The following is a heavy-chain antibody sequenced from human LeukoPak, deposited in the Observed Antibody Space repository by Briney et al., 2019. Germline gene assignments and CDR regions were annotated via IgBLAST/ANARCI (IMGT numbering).Heavy chain of an antibody. CDR2: ISDSGGST. CDR3: AKDRSGYTYGPEYYYYMDV. CDR1: GFTFSNYA. D-gene: IGHD5-18*01. J-gene: IGHJ6*03. Sequence: PGGSLRLSCAASGFTFSNYAMSWVRQAPGKGLEWVSSISDSGGSTYYADSVKGWFTISRDNSKNTLYPQMNSLRAEDTAVYYCAKDRSGYTYGPEYYYYMDVWGKGTTVTISS. V-gene: IGHV3-23*01.